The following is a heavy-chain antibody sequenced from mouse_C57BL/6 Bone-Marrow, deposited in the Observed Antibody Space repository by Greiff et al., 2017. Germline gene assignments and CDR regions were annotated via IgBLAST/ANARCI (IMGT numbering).Heavy chain of an antibody. J-gene: IGHJ2*01. Sequence: VQLKQSGAELVRPGASVKLSCTASGFNIKDDYMHWVKQRPEQGLEWIGWIDPENGDTEYASKFQGKATITADTSSNTAYLQLSSLTSEDTAVYYCTTEEYENFDYWGQGTTLTVSS. CDR1: GFNIKDDY. D-gene: IGHD2-10*02. CDR2: IDPENGDT. CDR3: TTEEYENFDY. V-gene: IGHV14-4*01.